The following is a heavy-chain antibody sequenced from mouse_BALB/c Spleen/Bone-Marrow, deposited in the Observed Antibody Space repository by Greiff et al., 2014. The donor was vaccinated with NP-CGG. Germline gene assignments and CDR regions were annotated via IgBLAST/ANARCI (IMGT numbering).Heavy chain of an antibody. D-gene: IGHD4-1*01. CDR3: AGTGPFAY. V-gene: IGHV2-9*02. J-gene: IGHJ3*01. Sequence: VQVVESGPGLVAPSQSLSITCTVSGFSLTSYGVHWVRQPPGKGLEWLGVIWAGGSTNYNSALMSRLSISKDNSKSQVFLKMNSLQTEDTAMYYCAGTGPFAYWGQGTLVTVSA. CDR2: IWAGGST. CDR1: GFSLTSYG.